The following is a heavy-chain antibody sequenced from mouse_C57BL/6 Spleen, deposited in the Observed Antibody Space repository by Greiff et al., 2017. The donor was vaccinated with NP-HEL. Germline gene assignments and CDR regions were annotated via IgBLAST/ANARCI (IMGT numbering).Heavy chain of an antibody. V-gene: IGHV1-42*01. J-gene: IGHJ3*01. CDR2: INPSTGGT. D-gene: IGHD3-3*01. CDR1: GYSFTGYY. CDR3: ARSRAAY. Sequence: EVQLQESGPELVKPGASVKLSCKASGYSFTGYYMNWVKQSPEKSLEWIGEINPSTGGTTYNQKFKAKATLTVDKSSSTAYMQLKSLTSEDSAVYYCARSRAAYWGQGTLVTVSA.